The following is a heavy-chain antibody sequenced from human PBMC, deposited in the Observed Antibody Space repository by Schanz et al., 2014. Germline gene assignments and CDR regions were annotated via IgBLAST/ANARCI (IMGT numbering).Heavy chain of an antibody. Sequence: QVQLVESGGGVVQPGRSLRLSCAASGFTFSSYAIHWVRQAPGKGLEWVAVISSDGSIQFYADSVKGRFTISRDNSKNTLYLLMNSLRAEDTAVYYCAKDYSSTWAEDAFDIWGQGTMVTVSS. V-gene: IGHV3-30*04. CDR2: ISSDGSIQ. J-gene: IGHJ3*02. CDR3: AKDYSSTWAEDAFDI. CDR1: GFTFSSYA. D-gene: IGHD6-13*01.